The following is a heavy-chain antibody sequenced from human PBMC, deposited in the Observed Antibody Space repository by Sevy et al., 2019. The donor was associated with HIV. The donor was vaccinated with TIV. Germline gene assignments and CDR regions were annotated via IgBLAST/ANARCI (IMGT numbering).Heavy chain of an antibody. D-gene: IGHD3-10*01. CDR3: AGSMVRGVIILGRFDP. J-gene: IGHJ5*02. V-gene: IGHV4-59*01. CDR2: IYYSGST. CDR1: GGSISSYY. Sequence: SETLSLTCTVSGGSISSYYWSWIRQPPGKGLEWIGYIYYSGSTNSNPSLKSRVTISVDTSKNQFSLKLSSVTAADTAVYYCAGSMVRGVIILGRFDPWGQGTLVTVSS.